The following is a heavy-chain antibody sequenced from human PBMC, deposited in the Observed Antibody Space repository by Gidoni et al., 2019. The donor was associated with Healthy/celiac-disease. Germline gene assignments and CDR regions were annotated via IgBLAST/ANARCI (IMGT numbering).Heavy chain of an antibody. Sequence: QVQLVESGGGVVQPGRSLRLSCAASGFTFSSSGMHWVRQAPGQGLEWVAVISYDGSNKYYADSVKGRFTISRDNSKNTLYLQMNSLRAEDTAVYYCAGRYSSSWVPAGDAFDIWGQGTMVTVSS. D-gene: IGHD6-13*01. CDR1: GFTFSSSG. CDR3: AGRYSSSWVPAGDAFDI. V-gene: IGHV3-30*19. CDR2: ISYDGSNK. J-gene: IGHJ3*02.